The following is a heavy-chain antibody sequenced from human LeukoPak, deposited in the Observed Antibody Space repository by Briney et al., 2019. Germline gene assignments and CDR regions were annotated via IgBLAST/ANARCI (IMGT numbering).Heavy chain of an antibody. Sequence: GGSLRLSCAASGFTFSNYAMSWFRQAPEKGLEWVSAITGNGRGPYCTDSVKGRFTISRDNSKDTVYLQMRNLRVEHTAVYYCAKVVAGNIDYYFDYWGQGILVAVSS. CDR1: GFTFSNYA. D-gene: IGHD2/OR15-2a*01. V-gene: IGHV3-23*01. CDR2: ITGNGRGP. J-gene: IGHJ4*02. CDR3: AKVVAGNIDYYFDY.